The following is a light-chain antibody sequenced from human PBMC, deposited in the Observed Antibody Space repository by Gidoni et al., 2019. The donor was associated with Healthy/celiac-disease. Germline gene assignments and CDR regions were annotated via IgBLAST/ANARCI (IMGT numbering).Light chain of an antibody. CDR1: QSVLYSSNNKNY. V-gene: IGKV4-1*01. CDR3: QQYYSTPRWT. J-gene: IGKJ1*01. CDR2: WAS. Sequence: DLVMTQSPDSLAVSLGERATLNCKSSQSVLYSSNNKNYLAWYQQKPGQPPKLLIYWASTREAGVPDRFSGSGAGTDFTLTSSSLEAEDVAGYYCQQYYSTPRWTFGQGTKVEIK.